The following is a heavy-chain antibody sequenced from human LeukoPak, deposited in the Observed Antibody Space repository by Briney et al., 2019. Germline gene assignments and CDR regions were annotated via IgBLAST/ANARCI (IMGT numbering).Heavy chain of an antibody. V-gene: IGHV1-18*01. Sequence: ASVTDSCKASGCTFTSYGVTWVRRAPGQGLEWMGWINPYDGHTNHTQKLQGRVTMTTDTSTSTAYMELRSLRSDDTAVYYCAREGSYRFDYWGQGTLVTVSS. D-gene: IGHD1-26*01. CDR1: GCTFTSYG. J-gene: IGHJ4*02. CDR3: AREGSYRFDY. CDR2: INPYDGHT.